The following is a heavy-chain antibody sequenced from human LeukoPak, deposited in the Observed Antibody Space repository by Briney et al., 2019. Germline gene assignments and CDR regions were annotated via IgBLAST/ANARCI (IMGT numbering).Heavy chain of an antibody. J-gene: IGHJ4*02. CDR3: ARGGSAGDY. CDR1: GFSFSSYW. CDR2: IKEDGSEK. Sequence: GGSLRLSCAASGFSFSSYWLSWVRQAPGKGLEWVANIKEDGSEKYYVDSLKGRLTVSRDNAKNALYLQMNSLRAEDTAVYYCARGGSAGDYWGQGTLVTVSS. V-gene: IGHV3-7*01. D-gene: IGHD2-15*01.